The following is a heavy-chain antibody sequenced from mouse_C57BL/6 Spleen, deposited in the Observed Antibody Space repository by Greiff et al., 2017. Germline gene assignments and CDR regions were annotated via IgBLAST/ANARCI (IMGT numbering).Heavy chain of an antibody. V-gene: IGHV7-3*01. Sequence: EVKLVESGGGLVQPGGSLSLSCAASGFTFTDYYMSWVRQPPGKALEWLGFIRNKANGYTTEYSASGKGRFTISRDNSQCILYLQMNALRAEDSATYYCAIDYYAMDYWGQGTSVTVSS. CDR1: GFTFTDYY. CDR2: IRNKANGYTT. CDR3: AIDYYAMDY. J-gene: IGHJ4*01.